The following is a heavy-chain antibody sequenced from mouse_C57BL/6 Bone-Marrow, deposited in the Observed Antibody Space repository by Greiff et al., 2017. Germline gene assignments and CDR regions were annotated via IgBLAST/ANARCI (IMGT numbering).Heavy chain of an antibody. CDR3: DAMDY. J-gene: IGHJ4*01. Sequence: LVESGAELVRPGTSVKVSCKASGYAFTNYLIEWVKQRPGQGLAWIGVINPGSGGTNYTEKFKGKATLTADKSSSTAYMQLSSLTSEDSAVYFCDAMDYWGQGTSVTVSS. CDR1: GYAFTNYL. V-gene: IGHV1-54*01. CDR2: INPGSGGT.